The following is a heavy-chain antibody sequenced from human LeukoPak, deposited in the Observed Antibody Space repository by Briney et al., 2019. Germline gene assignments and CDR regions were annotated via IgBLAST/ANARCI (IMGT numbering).Heavy chain of an antibody. CDR3: ARVKGSSGYYSPLFDY. Sequence: ASVKVSCKASGYTFTGYYMHWVRQAPGQGLEWMGWINPNSGGTNYAQKFQGRVTMTRDTSISTAYMELSRLRSDDTAVYCCARVKGSSGYYSPLFDYWGQGTLVTVSS. D-gene: IGHD3-22*01. J-gene: IGHJ4*02. V-gene: IGHV1-2*02. CDR1: GYTFTGYY. CDR2: INPNSGGT.